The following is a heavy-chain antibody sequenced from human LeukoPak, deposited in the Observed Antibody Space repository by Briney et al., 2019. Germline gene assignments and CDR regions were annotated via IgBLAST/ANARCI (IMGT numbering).Heavy chain of an antibody. J-gene: IGHJ3*02. V-gene: IGHV3-7*01. CDR3: ARGGKGRFLEWFHDAFDI. CDR1: GFTFSKYW. Sequence: GGSLRLSCAASGFTFSKYWMLWVRQAPEKGLEFVANIKEDGSEKHYVDSVKGRFTISRDNAKNSLYLQMNSLRAEDTAVYYCARGGKGRFLEWFHDAFDIWGQGTMVTVSS. CDR2: IKEDGSEK. D-gene: IGHD3-3*01.